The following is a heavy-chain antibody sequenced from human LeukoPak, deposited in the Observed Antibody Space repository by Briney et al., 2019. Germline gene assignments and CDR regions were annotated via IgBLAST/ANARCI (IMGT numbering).Heavy chain of an antibody. D-gene: IGHD3-9*01. Sequence: SETLSLTCTVSGGSISSYYWSWIRQPPGKGLEWIGYIYYSGSTNYNPTLKSRVTISVDTSKNQFSLKLSSVTAADTAVYYCARLPLDDILTGYYISYAFDIWGQGTMVTVSS. V-gene: IGHV4-59*08. CDR1: GGSISSYY. CDR2: IYYSGST. J-gene: IGHJ3*02. CDR3: ARLPLDDILTGYYISYAFDI.